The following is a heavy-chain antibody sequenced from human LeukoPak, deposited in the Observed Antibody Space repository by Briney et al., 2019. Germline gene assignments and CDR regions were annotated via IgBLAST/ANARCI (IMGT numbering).Heavy chain of an antibody. CDR3: IAHFPYFYGFDV. V-gene: IGHV3-15*01. J-gene: IGHJ6*04. Sequence: PGVSLRLSCVSSGFTIGTAWMSWVRQAPGRGLEWLGHIKSEGEGATTDYAGPAKGRFANSRDDSKNMIYLQMSSLKIDDTAIYYCIAHFPYFYGFDVWGKGTTVTVSS. D-gene: IGHD3-3*02. CDR2: IKSEGEGATT. CDR1: GFTIGTAW.